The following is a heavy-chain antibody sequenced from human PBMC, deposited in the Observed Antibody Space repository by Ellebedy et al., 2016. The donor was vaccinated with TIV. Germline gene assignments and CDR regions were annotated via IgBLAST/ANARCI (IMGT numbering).Heavy chain of an antibody. Sequence: PGGSLRLTCAASGFAVSTMYMYWVRQSQGKGLEWVSGVSGTGGNTHYADSVKGQFTIYRDNSKNTLYLQMSTLRPEDTAVYYCAKSNNVMDCFDPWGQGTLVTVSS. CDR1: GFAVSTMY. J-gene: IGHJ5*02. CDR3: AKSNNVMDCFDP. V-gene: IGHV3-23*01. CDR2: VSGTGGNT. D-gene: IGHD1/OR15-1a*01.